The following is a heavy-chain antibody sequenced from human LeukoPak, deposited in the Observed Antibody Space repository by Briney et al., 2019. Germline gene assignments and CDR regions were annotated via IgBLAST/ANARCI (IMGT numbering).Heavy chain of an antibody. CDR3: ARAFGGTTCLDY. J-gene: IGHJ4*02. CDR2: IYYSGST. V-gene: IGHV4-59*12. D-gene: IGHD1-1*01. Sequence: SETLSLTCTVSGGSISSYYWSWIRQPPGKGLEWIGYIYYSGSTNYNPSLKSRVTISVDTSKNQFSLKLSSVTAADTAVYYCARAFGGTTCLDYWGQGTLVTVSS. CDR1: GGSISSYY.